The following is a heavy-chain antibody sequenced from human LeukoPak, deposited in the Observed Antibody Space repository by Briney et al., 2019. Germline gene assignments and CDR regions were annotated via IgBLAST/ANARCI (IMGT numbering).Heavy chain of an antibody. D-gene: IGHD1-26*01. CDR2: IYHSGST. CDR1: GGSISSSNW. V-gene: IGHV4-4*02. CDR3: AREGVGAIRFYYYMDV. J-gene: IGHJ6*03. Sequence: SETLSLTCAVSGGSISSSNWWSWVRQPPGKGLEWIGEIYHSGSTNYNPSLKSRVTISVDKSKNQFSLKLSSVTAADTAVYYCAREGVGAIRFYYYMDVWGKGTTVTVSS.